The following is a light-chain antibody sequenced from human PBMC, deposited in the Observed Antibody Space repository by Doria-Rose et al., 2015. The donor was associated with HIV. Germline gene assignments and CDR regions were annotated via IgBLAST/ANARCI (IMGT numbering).Light chain of an antibody. J-gene: IGKJ4*01. CDR2: AAS. CDR3: QQSYSTPLT. V-gene: IGKV1-39*01. Sequence: TQSPSSLSAPVGDRVTITCRASQSTGSFLNWYQQKPGKATKLLIYAASSLQHGVPSRFSGSGSGTDFTLTISSLQPEDFATYFCQQSYSTPLTFGGGTKVEIK. CDR1: QSTGSF.